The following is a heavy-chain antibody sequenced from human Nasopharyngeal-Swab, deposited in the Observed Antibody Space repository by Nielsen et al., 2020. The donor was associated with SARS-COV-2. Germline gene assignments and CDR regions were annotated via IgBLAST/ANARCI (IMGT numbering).Heavy chain of an antibody. Sequence: GESLKISCAASGFNFSDYYMSWVRQAPGKGLEWVSAISGSGGSTYYADSVKGRFTISRDNSKNTLYLQMNSLRAEDTAVYYCAKDHYSGYDPNWFDPWGQGTLVTVSS. V-gene: IGHV3-23*01. CDR1: GFNFSDYY. J-gene: IGHJ5*02. CDR3: AKDHYSGYDPNWFDP. CDR2: ISGSGGST. D-gene: IGHD5-12*01.